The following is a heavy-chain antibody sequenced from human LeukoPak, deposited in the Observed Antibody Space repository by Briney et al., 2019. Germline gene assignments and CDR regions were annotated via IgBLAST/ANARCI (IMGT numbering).Heavy chain of an antibody. Sequence: GGSLRLSCAASGFTFSSYSMNWVRQAPGKGLEWVSSISSSSSYIYYADSVKGRFTISRDNAKNSLYLQMNSLRAEDTAVYYCARVGNYYGSGSYIHGYWGQGTLVTVSS. D-gene: IGHD3-10*01. CDR1: GFTFSSYS. J-gene: IGHJ4*02. CDR3: ARVGNYYGSGSYIHGY. V-gene: IGHV3-21*01. CDR2: ISSSSSYI.